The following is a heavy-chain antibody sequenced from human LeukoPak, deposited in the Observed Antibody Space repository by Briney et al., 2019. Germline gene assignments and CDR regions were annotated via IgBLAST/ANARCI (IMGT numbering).Heavy chain of an antibody. Sequence: GGSLRLSCEASGFTFSSYSMNWVRQAPGKGLEWVSYISSSSSTIYYADSVKGRFTISRDNAKNSLYLQMNSLRDEDTAVYYCARGDWAVAGTRGSIDYWGQGTLVTVSS. CDR1: GFTFSSYS. CDR3: ARGDWAVAGTRGSIDY. CDR2: ISSSSSTI. D-gene: IGHD6-19*01. J-gene: IGHJ4*02. V-gene: IGHV3-48*02.